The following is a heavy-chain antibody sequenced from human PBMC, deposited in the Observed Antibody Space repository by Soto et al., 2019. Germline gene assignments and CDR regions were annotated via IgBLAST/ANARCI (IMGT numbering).Heavy chain of an antibody. D-gene: IGHD3-10*01. CDR3: ARSPNYYYYGFDV. V-gene: IGHV4-59*01. J-gene: IGHJ6*02. CDR2: INYSGST. CDR1: GGSISSSY. Sequence: SLTCTVSGGSISSSYWSWIRQAPGKGLEWIGYINYSGSTDSNPALKGRVSISRDTSKSQVSLTLTSMTAADAALYYCARSPNYYYYGFDVWGQGTAVTVSS.